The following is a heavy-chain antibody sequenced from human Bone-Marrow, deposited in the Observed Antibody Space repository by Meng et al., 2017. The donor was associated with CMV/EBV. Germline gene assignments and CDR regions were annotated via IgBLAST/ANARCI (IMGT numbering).Heavy chain of an antibody. CDR1: GDACTRHN. V-gene: IGHV1-18*04. J-gene: IGHJ4*02. CDR3: ARGSGGWYAPSSD. D-gene: IGHD6-19*01. CDR2: ISANNDKT. Sequence: CTASGDACTRHNVTWLRQAPGQGLEWMGWISANNDKTNNAQKSQGRVTMTTDTSTSTAYMELRSLRSDDTAMYYCARGSGGWYAPSSDWGQGTLVTVSS.